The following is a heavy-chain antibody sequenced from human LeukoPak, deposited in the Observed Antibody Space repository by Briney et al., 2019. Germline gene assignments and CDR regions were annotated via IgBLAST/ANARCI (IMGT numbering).Heavy chain of an antibody. Sequence: GGSLRLSCAASGFTFSSYGMHWVRQAPGKGLEWVAVISYDGSNKYYADSVKGRFTISRDNSKNTLYLQMNSPRAEDTAVYYCAKDLSLDSYGDDYYGMDVWGQGTTVTVSS. CDR1: GFTFSSYG. CDR2: ISYDGSNK. CDR3: AKDLSLDSYGDDYYGMDV. D-gene: IGHD5-18*01. V-gene: IGHV3-30*18. J-gene: IGHJ6*02.